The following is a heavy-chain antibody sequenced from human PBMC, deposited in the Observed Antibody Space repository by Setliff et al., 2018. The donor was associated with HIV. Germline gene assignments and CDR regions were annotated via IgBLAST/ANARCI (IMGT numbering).Heavy chain of an antibody. J-gene: IGHJ4*02. D-gene: IGHD4-17*01. CDR3: ARGTAPRRGTNYGGNYPLDY. Sequence: SETLSLTCTVSGGSITSNDYYWGWIRQPPGKGLEWIGTIFHTGNTYYSPSLKSRVIMSVDTSKNQFSLNLTSVTAADTAVYFCARGTAPRRGTNYGGNYPLDYWGQGTLVTVSS. CDR2: IFHTGNT. CDR1: GGSITSNDYY. V-gene: IGHV4-39*07.